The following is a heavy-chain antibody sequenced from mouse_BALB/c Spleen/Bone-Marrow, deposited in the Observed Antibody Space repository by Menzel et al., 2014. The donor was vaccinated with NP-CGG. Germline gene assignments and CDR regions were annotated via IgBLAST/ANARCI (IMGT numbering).Heavy chain of an antibody. CDR1: GSTFSSFG. CDR2: ISSGSSTI. J-gene: IGHJ3*01. Sequence: RLVAAETSAVQTGGSRKLSCAASGSTFSSFGMHWVRQAPEKGLEWVAYISSGSSTIYYADTVKGRFTITRDNPKNTLFLQMTSLRSEVTAMDYCARGGSYSWFAYWGQGTLVTVSA. CDR3: ARGGSYSWFAY. D-gene: IGHD1-1*02. V-gene: IGHV5-17*02.